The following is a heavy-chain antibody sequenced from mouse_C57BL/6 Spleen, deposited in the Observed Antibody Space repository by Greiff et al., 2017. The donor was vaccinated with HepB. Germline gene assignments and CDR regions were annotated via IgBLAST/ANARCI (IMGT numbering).Heavy chain of an antibody. CDR2: IYPRSGNT. V-gene: IGHV1-81*01. D-gene: IGHD1-1*01. CDR3: ARNPDYYGSSGGNY. CDR1: GYTFTSYG. Sequence: QVQLQQSGAELARPGASVKLSCKASGYTFTSYGISWVKQRTGQGLEWIGEIYPRSGNTYYNEKFKGKATLTADKSSSTAYMELRSLTSEDSAVYFCARNPDYYGSSGGNYWGQGTTLTVSS. J-gene: IGHJ2*01.